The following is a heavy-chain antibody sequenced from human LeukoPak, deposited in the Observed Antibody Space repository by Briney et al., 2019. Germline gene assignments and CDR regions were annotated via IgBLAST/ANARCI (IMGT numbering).Heavy chain of an antibody. V-gene: IGHV1-24*01. Sequence: GASVKVSCKASGYTLTELSMHWVRQAPGKGLEWMGGFDPEDGETIYAQKFQGRVTMTEDTSTDTAYMELSSLRSEDTAVYYCATDPGYCSSTSCYPYGMDVWGKGTTVTVSS. D-gene: IGHD2-2*03. CDR3: ATDPGYCSSTSCYPYGMDV. J-gene: IGHJ6*04. CDR1: GYTLTELS. CDR2: FDPEDGET.